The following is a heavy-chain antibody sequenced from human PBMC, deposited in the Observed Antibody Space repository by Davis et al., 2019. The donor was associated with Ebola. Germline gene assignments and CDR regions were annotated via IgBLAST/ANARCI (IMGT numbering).Heavy chain of an antibody. Sequence: GGSLRLSCAASGFTFSSYGMHWVRQAPGKGLEWGAVISYDGSNKYYADSVKGRFTISRDNSKNTLYLQMNSLRAEDTAVYYCAKIHSVSPNVDTAMVTDYWGQGTMVTVSS. CDR2: ISYDGSNK. V-gene: IGHV3-30*18. D-gene: IGHD5-18*01. CDR3: AKIHSVSPNVDTAMVTDY. CDR1: GFTFSSYG. J-gene: IGHJ4*02.